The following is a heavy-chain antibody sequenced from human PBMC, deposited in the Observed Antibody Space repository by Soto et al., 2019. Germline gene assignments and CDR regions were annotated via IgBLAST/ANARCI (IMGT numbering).Heavy chain of an antibody. V-gene: IGHV3-30-3*01. CDR2: ISYDGSNK. CDR3: ARGAREYSGSLYYYYGMDV. CDR1: GFTFSSYA. J-gene: IGHJ6*02. Sequence: GGSLRLSCAASGFTFSSYAMHWVRQAPGKGLEWVAVISYDGSNKYYADSVKGRFTISRDNSKNTLYLQMNSLRAEDTAVYYCARGAREYSGSLYYYYGMDVWGQGTTVTVSS. D-gene: IGHD1-26*01.